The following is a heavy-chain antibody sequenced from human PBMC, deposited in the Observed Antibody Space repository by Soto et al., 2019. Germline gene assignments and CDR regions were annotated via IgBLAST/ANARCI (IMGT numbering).Heavy chain of an antibody. CDR1: GYTFTNYG. CDR3: ARGYREVVRGLVGWLDS. J-gene: IGHJ5*01. V-gene: IGHV1-18*01. Sequence: QVHLVQSGAEVKKPGASVKVSCKASGYTFTNYGFSWVRQAPGQGLEWMGWISAYNGNTNYAQKVQGRVTMTTDTSXTXXYMERRSLTSDVTAVYYCARGYREVVRGLVGWLDSWGQGTLVTVSS. CDR2: ISAYNGNT. D-gene: IGHD3-10*01.